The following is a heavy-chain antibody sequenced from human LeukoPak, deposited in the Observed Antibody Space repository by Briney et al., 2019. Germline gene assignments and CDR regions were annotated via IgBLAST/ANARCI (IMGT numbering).Heavy chain of an antibody. J-gene: IGHJ4*02. Sequence: PSETLSLTCTVSGDSFTSGGYYWNWIRQHPVTGLEWIGYIYYTGSTNYNPSLKSRINISADTSKNQFSLKLKSVTAADTAIYYCGRSGLYYPGSGSFDYWGKGALVTVSS. CDR2: IYYTGST. D-gene: IGHD3-10*01. CDR3: GRSGLYYPGSGSFDY. CDR1: GDSFTSGGYY. V-gene: IGHV4-31*03.